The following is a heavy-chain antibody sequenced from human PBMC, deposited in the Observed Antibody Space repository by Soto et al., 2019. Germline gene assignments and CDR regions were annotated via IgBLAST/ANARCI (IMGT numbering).Heavy chain of an antibody. V-gene: IGHV1-69*06. CDR3: ARGGLQAQGVQYNHYAMDV. D-gene: IGHD4-4*01. Sequence: SVKVSCKASGGTFDRHTINWVRQAPGQGLEWMGGIIPIFSTPKYAQKFQGRVMLTADKSTSTAYMELSSLRYEDTAVYYCARGGLQAQGVQYNHYAMDVWGQGTTVTVS. CDR1: GGTFDRHT. J-gene: IGHJ6*02. CDR2: IIPIFSTP.